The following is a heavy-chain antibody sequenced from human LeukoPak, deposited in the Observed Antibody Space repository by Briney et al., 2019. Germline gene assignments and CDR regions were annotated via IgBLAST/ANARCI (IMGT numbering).Heavy chain of an antibody. CDR1: GGTFSSYA. CDR2: IIPIFGIA. V-gene: IGHV1-69*04. J-gene: IGHJ4*02. CDR3: ARVGGGGIAAAGIDY. Sequence: ASVKVSCKASGGTFSSYAISWVRQAPGQGLEWMGRIIPIFGIANYAQKFQGRVTITADKSTSTAYMELSSLRSEDTAVYYCARVGGGGIAAAGIDYWAREPWSPSPQ. D-gene: IGHD6-13*01.